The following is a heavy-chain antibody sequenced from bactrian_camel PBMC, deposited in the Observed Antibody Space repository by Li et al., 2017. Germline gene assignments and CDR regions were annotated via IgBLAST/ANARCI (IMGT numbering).Heavy chain of an antibody. D-gene: IGHD6*01. CDR3: ATDVDTVVAGADFGY. CDR2: INSDGVDT. V-gene: IGHV3S5*01. Sequence: HVQLVESGGGLVQPGGSLRLSCTASGFTAGSYYMSWVRQAPGKGLEWVSSINSDGVDTYYADSVKGRFTISRDNAKNTVYLQMNSLKSEDTALYYCATDVDTVVAGADFGYWGQGTQVTVS. J-gene: IGHJ6*01. CDR1: GFTAGSYY.